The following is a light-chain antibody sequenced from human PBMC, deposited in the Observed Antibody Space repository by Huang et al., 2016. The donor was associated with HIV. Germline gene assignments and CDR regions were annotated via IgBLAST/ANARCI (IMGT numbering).Light chain of an antibody. V-gene: IGKV3-15*01. J-gene: IGKJ2*01. Sequence: EIVMTQFPATLSVSQGERVTLSCRASQSINSNLAWYQQKPGQAPRLLFHAATTRATGIPTRFSGSGAGTEFTLTISSLQSEDLAIYYCQQYNIWPPYTFGQGTKLEIK. CDR1: QSINSN. CDR3: QQYNIWPPYT. CDR2: AAT.